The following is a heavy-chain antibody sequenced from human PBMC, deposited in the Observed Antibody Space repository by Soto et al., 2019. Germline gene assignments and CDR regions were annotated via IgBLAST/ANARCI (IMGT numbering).Heavy chain of an antibody. CDR1: GFTFSIYP. J-gene: IGHJ4*02. CDR2: ISYDGDDK. D-gene: IGHD3-22*01. CDR3: ARGPNYYDDSGYFAY. V-gene: IGHV3-30-3*01. Sequence: LRLSCAASGFTFSIYPMHWVRQAPGKGLEWVALISYDGDDKYYADSVKGRFTISRDNSKNTVYLEMNSLRAEDTSVYFCARGPNYYDDSGYFAYWGQGALVTVSS.